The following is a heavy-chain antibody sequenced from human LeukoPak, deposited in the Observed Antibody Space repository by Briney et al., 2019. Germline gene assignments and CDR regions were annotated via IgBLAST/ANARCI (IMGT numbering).Heavy chain of an antibody. V-gene: IGHV3-23*01. J-gene: IGHJ6*03. CDR2: IGDSGSST. D-gene: IGHD5-24*01. CDR3: AKDIGYRLYFYYMDV. CDR1: RFTLSTYA. Sequence: GGSLRLSCAASRFTLSTYAMNWVRQAPGGGLEWVSAIGDSGSSTSYADSVKGRFTISRDISKNTQYLQKNSLRAQDTAVYYCAKDIGYRLYFYYMDVWGKGTTVTVSS.